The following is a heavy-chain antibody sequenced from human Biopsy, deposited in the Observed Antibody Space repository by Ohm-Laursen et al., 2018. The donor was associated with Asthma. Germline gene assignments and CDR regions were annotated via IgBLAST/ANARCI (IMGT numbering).Heavy chain of an antibody. V-gene: IGHV3-30-3*02. Sequence: SLRLSCAASGFAFRAFAMHWVRQAPGKGLEWLAVISNEGLNAYYDDSVKGRFTISRDNSKNTLYLQMNSLRTEDTAVYYCAKRRGYSGHDNDYWGQGTLAIVSS. CDR3: AKRRGYSGHDNDY. CDR1: GFAFRAFA. D-gene: IGHD5-12*01. CDR2: ISNEGLNA. J-gene: IGHJ4*02.